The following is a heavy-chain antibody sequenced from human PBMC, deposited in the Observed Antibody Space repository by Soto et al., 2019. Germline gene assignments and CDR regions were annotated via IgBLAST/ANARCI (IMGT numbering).Heavy chain of an antibody. Sequence: QVQLQESGPGLVKPSQTLSLTCTVSGGSISSGDYYWSWIRQPPGKGLEWIGYIYYSGSAYYNPSLKSRVTISVDTSKNQFSLKLSSVTAADTAVYYCARDPMVRGVRNGMDVWGQGTTVTVSS. CDR2: IYYSGSA. D-gene: IGHD3-10*01. CDR3: ARDPMVRGVRNGMDV. CDR1: GGSISSGDYY. J-gene: IGHJ6*02. V-gene: IGHV4-30-4*01.